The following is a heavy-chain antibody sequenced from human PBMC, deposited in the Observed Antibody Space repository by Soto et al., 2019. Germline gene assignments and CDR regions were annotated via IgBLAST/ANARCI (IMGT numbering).Heavy chain of an antibody. CDR1: GYTLTELS. D-gene: IGHD1-26*01. Sequence: GASVKVFCKVSGYTLTELSMHWVRQTPGKGLEWMGGFDPEDGETVYAQKFQGRVTMTEDTSTDTAYMELSSLRSEDTAVCYCATDLSASTAFRPLLLDYWGQGTLVTVSS. V-gene: IGHV1-24*01. CDR2: FDPEDGET. J-gene: IGHJ4*02. CDR3: ATDLSASTAFRPLLLDY.